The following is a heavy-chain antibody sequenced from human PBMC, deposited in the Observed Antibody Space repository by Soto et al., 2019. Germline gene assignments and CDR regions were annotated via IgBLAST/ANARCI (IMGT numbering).Heavy chain of an antibody. V-gene: IGHV1-18*01. CDR1: GYTFSSYG. CDR2: ISPYDGNT. CDR3: ARGGYYDSSGSSNYHYYGMNV. Sequence: ASVKVSCKASGYTFSSYGINWVRQAPGQGLEWLGWISPYDGNTKYAQILQGRVSMTTDTSTKTAYMEVRSLRSDDTAVYYCARGGYYDSSGSSNYHYYGMNVWGQGTTVTVSS. J-gene: IGHJ6*02. D-gene: IGHD3-22*01.